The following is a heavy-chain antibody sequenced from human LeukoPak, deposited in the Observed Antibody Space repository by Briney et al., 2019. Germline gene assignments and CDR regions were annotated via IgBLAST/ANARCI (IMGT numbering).Heavy chain of an antibody. CDR1: GGSISSSSYY. J-gene: IGHJ4*02. CDR3: ARDQRDYGDYFSWDY. CDR2: IYYSGST. V-gene: IGHV4-39*07. D-gene: IGHD4-17*01. Sequence: PSETLSLTCTVSGGSISSSSYYWGWIRQPPGKGLEWIGSIYYSGSTYYNPFLKSRVTISVDTSKNQFSLKLSSVTAADTAVYYCARDQRDYGDYFSWDYWGQGTLVTVSS.